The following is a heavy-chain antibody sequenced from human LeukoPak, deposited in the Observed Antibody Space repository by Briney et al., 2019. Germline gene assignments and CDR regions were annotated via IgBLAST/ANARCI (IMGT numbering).Heavy chain of an antibody. D-gene: IGHD2-15*01. J-gene: IGHJ4*02. CDR1: GDSIGGSIAY. Sequence: SETLSLTCTVSGDSIGGSIAYWGWIRQPPGKGLEWIGSVHYSGSTYYSLSLKSRATISVDTSKKQFSLKLSFVTAADTAVYYCARRCSGNTCHSAGVVYWGQGTLVTVSS. CDR2: VHYSGST. CDR3: ARRCSGNTCHSAGVVY. V-gene: IGHV4-39*01.